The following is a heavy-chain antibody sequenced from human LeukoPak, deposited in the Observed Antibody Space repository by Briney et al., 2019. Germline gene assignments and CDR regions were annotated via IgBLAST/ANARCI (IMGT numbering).Heavy chain of an antibody. J-gene: IGHJ4*02. V-gene: IGHV4-39*01. Sequence: SETLSLTCTVSGGSISSSSFYWGWIRQPPGKGLEWIGSIYYRGSTCYNPSLKGRVTISVDMSENQVSLKLRSVTAADTAVYYCTEFYFDRSGYADYWGQGTLVTVSS. CDR3: TEFYFDRSGYADY. CDR1: GGSISSSSFY. CDR2: IYYRGST. D-gene: IGHD3-22*01.